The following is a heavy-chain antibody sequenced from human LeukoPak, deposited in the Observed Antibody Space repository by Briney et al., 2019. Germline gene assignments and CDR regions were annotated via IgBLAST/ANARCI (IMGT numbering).Heavy chain of an antibody. J-gene: IGHJ4*02. Sequence: PSETLSLTCAVYGGSFSGYYWSWIRQPPGKGLEWIGEINHSGSTNYNPSLKSRVTISVDTSKNQFSLKLSSVTAADTAVYYCAILRVTSRTLDYCGQGTLVTVSS. CDR2: INHSGST. V-gene: IGHV4-34*01. CDR1: GGSFSGYY. CDR3: AILRVTSRTLDY. D-gene: IGHD2-21*02.